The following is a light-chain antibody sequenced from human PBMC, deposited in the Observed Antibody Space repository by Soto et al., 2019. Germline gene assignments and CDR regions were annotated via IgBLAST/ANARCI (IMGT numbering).Light chain of an antibody. V-gene: IGLV1-44*01. Sequence: QSVLTQPPSESGTPGQRVTISCSGSSSNIGSNAVNWYQQLPGTAPKVLIYSDNQRPSGVPDRFSGSKSGTSASLAISGLQSEDEADYYCAAWDDSLSGGVFGGGTKVTVL. CDR1: SSNIGSNA. J-gene: IGLJ3*02. CDR2: SDN. CDR3: AAWDDSLSGGV.